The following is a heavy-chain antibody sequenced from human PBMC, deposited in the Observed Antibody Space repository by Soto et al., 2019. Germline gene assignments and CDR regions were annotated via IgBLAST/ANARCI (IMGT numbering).Heavy chain of an antibody. V-gene: IGHV4-59*11. D-gene: IGHD5-18*01. CDR2: IYYSGST. J-gene: IGHJ3*02. Sequence: SETLSLTCTVSGGSISSHYWSWIRQPPGKGLEWIGYIYYSGSTNYNPSFKSRVTISVDTSKNQFSLKLSSVTAADTAVYYCARRYGKNAFDIWGQGTMVT. CDR1: GGSISSHY. CDR3: ARRYGKNAFDI.